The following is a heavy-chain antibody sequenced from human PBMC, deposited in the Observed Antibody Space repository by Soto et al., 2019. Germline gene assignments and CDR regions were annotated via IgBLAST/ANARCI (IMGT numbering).Heavy chain of an antibody. V-gene: IGHV1-58*01. D-gene: IGHD5-12*01. CDR2: MNVGNGNT. CDR3: ARGLEMAPFAFDI. J-gene: IGHJ3*02. CDR1: GFTFTRSA. Sequence: SVKVSCKTSGFTFTRSAVQWVRQARGQRLEWVGWMNVGNGNTNYAQNLQGRVTITADKSTSTAYMELSSLRSEDTAVYYCARGLEMAPFAFDIWGQGTMVTVSS.